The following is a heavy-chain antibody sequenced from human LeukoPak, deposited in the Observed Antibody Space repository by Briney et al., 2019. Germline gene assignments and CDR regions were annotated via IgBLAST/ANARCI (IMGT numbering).Heavy chain of an antibody. J-gene: IGHJ4*02. V-gene: IGHV3-74*01. CDR2: IDYNGRTT. Sequence: GGSLRLSCAASGFTLSMYWMHWVRQVPGKGLVWVSNIDYNGRTTHYADSVRGRFTISRDNAKNTVYLQMNNLRVEDTAVYFCVREVGSFDDWGQGILVAVSP. CDR3: VREVGSFDD. CDR1: GFTLSMYW. D-gene: IGHD1-26*01.